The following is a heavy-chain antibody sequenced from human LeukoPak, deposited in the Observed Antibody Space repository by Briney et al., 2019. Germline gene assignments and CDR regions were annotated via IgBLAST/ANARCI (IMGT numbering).Heavy chain of an antibody. D-gene: IGHD6-19*01. V-gene: IGHV3-7*03. J-gene: IGHJ3*02. CDR2: IKPDGSGK. CDR1: GFTFSTYW. CDR3: AAKLIAVAGTEPIDI. Sequence: GGSLRLSCAASGFTFSTYWMTWVRQAPGKGLEWVANIKPDGSGKYYVDSVKGRFIISRDNAKNSLILQMNSLRAEDTALYYCAAKLIAVAGTEPIDIWGQGTMVTVSS.